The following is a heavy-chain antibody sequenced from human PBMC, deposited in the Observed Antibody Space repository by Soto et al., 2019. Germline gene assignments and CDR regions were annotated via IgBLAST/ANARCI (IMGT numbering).Heavy chain of an antibody. Sequence: GASVKVSCKASGYIFTVYYIHWVRQAPGQGLEWMGWINPNSGGTNYAQKFQGRVTMTRDTSITTAYMELSRLRYDDTAVYYCARDLDSSSWYRMKENYNWFDPWGQGTLVTVSS. CDR2: INPNSGGT. J-gene: IGHJ5*02. CDR3: ARDLDSSSWYRMKENYNWFDP. V-gene: IGHV1-2*02. D-gene: IGHD6-13*01. CDR1: GYIFTVYY.